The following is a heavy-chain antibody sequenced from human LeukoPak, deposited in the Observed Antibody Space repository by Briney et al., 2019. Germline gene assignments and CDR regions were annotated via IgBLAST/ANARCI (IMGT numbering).Heavy chain of an antibody. D-gene: IGHD5-12*01. CDR1: EFSVGSNY. Sequence: GGSLRLSCAASEFSVGSNYMTWVRQAPGKGLELVSLIYSGGSTYYADSVKGRFTISRDNYKNTLYLQMNSLRAEDTAVYYCARAPSGYHNTGGQGTLVTVSS. CDR3: ARAPSGYHNT. CDR2: IYSGGST. V-gene: IGHV3-66*01. J-gene: IGHJ4*02.